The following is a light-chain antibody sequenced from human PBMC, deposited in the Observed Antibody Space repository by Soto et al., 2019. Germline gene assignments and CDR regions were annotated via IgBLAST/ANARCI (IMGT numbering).Light chain of an antibody. Sequence: SYELTQPPSVSVAPGQTASIACGGDNIGSKSVHWYQQKPGQTPVLVVFDDTDRPSGIRERFSGSNTGNTATLTISRVEVGDDADYYCQVWDNGSDHYVFGVGTKVTVL. CDR2: DDT. V-gene: IGLV3-21*02. CDR1: NIGSKS. J-gene: IGLJ1*01. CDR3: QVWDNGSDHYV.